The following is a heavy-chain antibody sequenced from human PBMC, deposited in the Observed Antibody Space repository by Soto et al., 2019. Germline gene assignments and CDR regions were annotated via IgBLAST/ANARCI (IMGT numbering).Heavy chain of an antibody. CDR3: ARDSYQPNDDYYFESAY. CDR2: IIPRIDSA. V-gene: IGHV1-69*13. CDR1: GGTFSTYA. Sequence: SVKVSCKASGGTFSTYAISWVRQAPGQGLEWMGGIIPRIDSANYAQKFQGRATITADESTSTAYMELSSLRSEDTAIYYCARDSYQPNDDYYFESAYWS. J-gene: IGHJ4*01. D-gene: IGHD2-21*01.